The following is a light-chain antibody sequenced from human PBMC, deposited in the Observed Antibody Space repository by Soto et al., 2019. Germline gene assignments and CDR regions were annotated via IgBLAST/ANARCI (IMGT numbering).Light chain of an antibody. V-gene: IGLV2-14*01. J-gene: IGLJ2*01. CDR3: SQYTGSGTSVV. Sequence: QSVLTQPASVSGSPGQSITISCTGTSSDVRGYNYVSWYQQHPGKAPKLMIYDVRNRPPGVSNRFSGSKSGNTASLTISGLQAEDEAEDYCSQYTGSGTSVVLRGGTQLTVL. CDR1: SSDVRGYNY. CDR2: DVR.